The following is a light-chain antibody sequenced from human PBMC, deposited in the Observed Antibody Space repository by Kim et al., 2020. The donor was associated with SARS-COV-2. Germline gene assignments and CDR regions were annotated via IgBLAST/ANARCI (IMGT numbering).Light chain of an antibody. V-gene: IGKV2-28*01. Sequence: EIVMTQSPLSLPVPPGEPASISCRSSQSLVSGNGHTYLDWYVQKPGQSPQLLIYLLSHRAPGVPDKFIVSGSGTDFTLKISRVEAEDVGVYYCMQSLQSPYTFGQGTKVDIK. CDR2: LLS. J-gene: IGKJ1*01. CDR3: MQSLQSPYT. CDR1: QSLVSGNGHTY.